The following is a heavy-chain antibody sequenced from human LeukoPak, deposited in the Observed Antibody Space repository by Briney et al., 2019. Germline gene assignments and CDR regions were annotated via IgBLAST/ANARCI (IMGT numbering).Heavy chain of an antibody. V-gene: IGHV4-59*08. CDR1: GGSMGTYY. CDR2: IYYRGST. CDR3: ARHGAIPEY. J-gene: IGHJ4*02. Sequence: SETLSLTCSVSGGSMGTYYWTWVRQPPGKGLEWIGYIYYRGSTNYNPSLKSRVTNSEDTAKNQFSLKLTSVTAADTAVYYCARHGAIPEYWGQGSLVIVSS. D-gene: IGHD2-21*01.